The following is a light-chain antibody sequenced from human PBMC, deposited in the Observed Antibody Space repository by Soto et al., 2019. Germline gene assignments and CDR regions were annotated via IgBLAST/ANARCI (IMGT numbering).Light chain of an antibody. CDR2: KVS. CDR3: LQGTHWPWT. J-gene: IGKJ1*01. CDR1: QSLVDSDGNTY. Sequence: DVVVTQSPLALPVTLGQPASISCRSTQSLVDSDGNTYLTWLQQRPGQSPRRLIYKVSNRDSGVPDRFSGSGSGTDFTLKISRVEAEDVGVYYCLQGTHWPWTLGQGTQVEIK. V-gene: IGKV2-30*01.